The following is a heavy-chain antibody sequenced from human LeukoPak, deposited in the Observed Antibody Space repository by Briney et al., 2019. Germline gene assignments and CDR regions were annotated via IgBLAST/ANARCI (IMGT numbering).Heavy chain of an antibody. Sequence: PSETLSLTCAVYGGSFSGYFWTWIRQPPGKRLEWIGEINHSGSANNNPSLRSRVTVSVDTSKNQFSLKLSSVTAADTAVYYCAKLRLDDSSGYLAVGAFDIWGQGTMVTVSS. CDR2: INHSGSA. CDR1: GGSFSGYF. D-gene: IGHD3-22*01. CDR3: AKLRLDDSSGYLAVGAFDI. J-gene: IGHJ3*02. V-gene: IGHV4-34*10.